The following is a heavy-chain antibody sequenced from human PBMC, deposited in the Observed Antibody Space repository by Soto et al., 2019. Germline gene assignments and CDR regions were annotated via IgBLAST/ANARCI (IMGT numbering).Heavy chain of an antibody. J-gene: IGHJ3*02. CDR1: GGTFSSYA. CDR3: ARDIESGSSSSSYAFDI. CDR2: IIPIFGTA. V-gene: IGHV1-69*13. Sequence: GASVKVSCKASGGTFSSYAISWVRQAPGQGLEWMGGIIPIFGTANYAQKFQGRVTITADESTSTAYMELSSLRSEDTAVYYCARDIESGSSSSSYAFDIWGQGTMVTVSS. D-gene: IGHD6-6*01.